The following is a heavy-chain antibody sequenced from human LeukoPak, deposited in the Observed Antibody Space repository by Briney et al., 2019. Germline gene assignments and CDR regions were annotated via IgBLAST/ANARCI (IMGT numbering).Heavy chain of an antibody. CDR1: GFTVSSNY. CDR2: IYSGGST. D-gene: IGHD3-22*01. J-gene: IGHJ4*02. CDR3: ARVLAVGYSSGYFFGY. Sequence: PGGSLRLSCAASGFTVSSNYMSSVRQAPGKGLEWVSVIYSGGSTYYADSGKGRCTISRDNSKNTLYLQMNSLRAEDTAVYYCARVLAVGYSSGYFFGYWGQGTLVTVSS. V-gene: IGHV3-66*02.